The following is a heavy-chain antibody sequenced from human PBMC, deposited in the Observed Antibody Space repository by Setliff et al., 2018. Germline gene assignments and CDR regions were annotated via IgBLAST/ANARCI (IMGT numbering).Heavy chain of an antibody. D-gene: IGHD2-2*01. J-gene: IGHJ4*02. Sequence: GASVKVSCKASGYTFNNYGISWVRQAPGQGLEWMGWISAYNGFIVYAQKFQGRVTMTTDASTNTAYMELRSLTSDDTAVYYCARDTCSLTSCQDDYFDYWGQGTLVTVSS. CDR3: ARDTCSLTSCQDDYFDY. V-gene: IGHV1-18*01. CDR1: GYTFNNYG. CDR2: ISAYNGFI.